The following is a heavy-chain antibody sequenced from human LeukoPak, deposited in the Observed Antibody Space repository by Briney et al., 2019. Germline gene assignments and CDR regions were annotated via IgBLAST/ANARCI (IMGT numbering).Heavy chain of an antibody. J-gene: IGHJ4*02. CDR3: TRNSGWYGIS. D-gene: IGHD6-19*01. V-gene: IGHV3-23*01. CDR1: GFTLSSYE. CDR2: IDYSGDSP. Sequence: GGSLRLPCTGSGFTLSSYEMSWIRQAPGKGLEWVSSIDYSGDSPYYADSVKGRFTMSRDNSKNIVYLQLSTLRPEDTALYYCTRNSGWYGISWGQGTQVTVSS.